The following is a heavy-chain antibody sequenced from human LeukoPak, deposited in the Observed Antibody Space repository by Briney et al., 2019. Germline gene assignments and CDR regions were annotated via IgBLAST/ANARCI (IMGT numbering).Heavy chain of an antibody. J-gene: IGHJ5*02. V-gene: IGHV4-38-2*01. D-gene: IGHD5-12*01. CDR1: GYSLSSGYY. CDR3: VRGVATVVNRFDH. CDR2: IYHSGTT. Sequence: SETLSLTCAVSGYSLSSGYYWGWIRQPPGKGLEWIGSIYHSGTTYYNSSLKSRVTISVDTSKNQFSLNLNSLTAADTAVYYCVRGVATVVNRFDHWGQGTLVTVSS.